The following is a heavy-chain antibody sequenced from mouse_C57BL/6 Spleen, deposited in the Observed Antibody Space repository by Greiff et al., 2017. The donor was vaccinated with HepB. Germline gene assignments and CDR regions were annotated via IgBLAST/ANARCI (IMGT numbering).Heavy chain of an antibody. CDR1: GFTFSDAW. CDR2: IRNKANNHAT. D-gene: IGHD2-1*01. J-gene: IGHJ3*01. Sequence: EVQLVESGGGLVQPGGSMKLSCAASGFTFSDAWMDWVRQSPEKGLEWVAEIRNKANNHATYYAESVKGRFTISRDDSKSSVYLQMNSVRAEDAGSYYWTPFYYGNYGHFAYWGQGTLVTVSA. CDR3: TPFYYGNYGHFAY. V-gene: IGHV6-6*01.